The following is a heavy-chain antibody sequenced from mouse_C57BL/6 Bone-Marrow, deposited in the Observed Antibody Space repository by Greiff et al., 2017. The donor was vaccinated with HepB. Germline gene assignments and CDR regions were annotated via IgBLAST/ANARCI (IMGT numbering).Heavy chain of an antibody. CDR2: INSDGGST. J-gene: IGHJ1*03. D-gene: IGHD2-1*01. CDR1: EYESPSHD. Sequence: EVQVVESGGGLVQPGESLKLSCESNEYESPSHDMSWVRKTPEKRLELVAAINSDGGSTYYPDTMERRFIISRDNTKKTLYLQMSSLRSEDTALYYCARRGYYGNYGGYWYFDVWGTGTTVTVSS. CDR3: ARRGYYGNYGGYWYFDV. V-gene: IGHV5-2*01.